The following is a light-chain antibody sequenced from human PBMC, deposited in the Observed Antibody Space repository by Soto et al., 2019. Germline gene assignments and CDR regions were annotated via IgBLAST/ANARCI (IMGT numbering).Light chain of an antibody. V-gene: IGLV4-69*01. CDR1: SGHTSDA. J-gene: IGLJ3*02. CDR3: QIWDTGTWV. CDR2: LNSDGSH. Sequence: QLVLTQSPSASASLGASVKLTCTLSSGHTSDAIAWHQQQPEKGPRYLMKLNSDGSHNKGDGIPDRFSGSSSGAERYLTISSLQSEDEADYYCQIWDTGTWVFGGGTKLTVL.